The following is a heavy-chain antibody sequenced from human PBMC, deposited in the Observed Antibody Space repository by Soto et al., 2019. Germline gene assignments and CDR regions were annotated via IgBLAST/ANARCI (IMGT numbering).Heavy chain of an antibody. V-gene: IGHV1-69*13. J-gene: IGHJ4*02. CDR2: IIPIFGTA. D-gene: IGHD6-13*01. CDR3: ARDISSWTGWGYFDY. Sequence: GASVKVSCKASGGTFSSYAISWVRQAPGQGLEWMGGIIPIFGTANYAQKFQGRVTITADESTSTAYMVLSSLRSEDTAVYYCARDISSWTGWGYFDYWGQGTLVTVSS. CDR1: GGTFSSYA.